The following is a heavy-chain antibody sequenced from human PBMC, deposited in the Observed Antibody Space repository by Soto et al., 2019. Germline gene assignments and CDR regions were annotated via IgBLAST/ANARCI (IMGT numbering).Heavy chain of an antibody. J-gene: IGHJ3*01. CDR2: TYYRSKWFH. Sequence: SQTLSLTCAISGDSVSSDITSWDWIRQSPSRGLEWLGRTYYRSKWFHDYAASVKSRITINPDTSKNQFSLELNSMTPEDTAVYYCARGNALDVWGQGTVVTVSS. D-gene: IGHD3-10*01. CDR3: ARGNALDV. CDR1: GDSVSSDITS. V-gene: IGHV6-1*01.